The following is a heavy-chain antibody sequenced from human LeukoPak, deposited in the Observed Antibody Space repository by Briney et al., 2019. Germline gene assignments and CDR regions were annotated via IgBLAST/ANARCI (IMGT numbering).Heavy chain of an antibody. J-gene: IGHJ4*02. V-gene: IGHV3-64*01. CDR3: AREGGSGYSVDY. CDR1: GFTFSSYA. D-gene: IGHD3-22*01. Sequence: GGSLRLSCAASGFTFSSYAMHWVRQAPGKGLEYVSVISSNGGSTYYANSVKGRFTISRDNSKNTLYLQMGSVRPEDMAVYYCAREGGSGYSVDYWGQGTLVTVSS. CDR2: ISSNGGST.